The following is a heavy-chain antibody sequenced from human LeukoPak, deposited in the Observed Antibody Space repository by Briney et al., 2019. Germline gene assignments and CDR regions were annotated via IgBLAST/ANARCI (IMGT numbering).Heavy chain of an antibody. V-gene: IGHV3-30*03. CDR2: ISYDGSNK. Sequence: PGGSLRLSCSASGFTFSSSSMHWVRQAPGKGLEWVAVISYDGSNKYYADSVKGRFTISRDNSKNTLYLQMNSLRAEDTAVYYCARESSGWLQLFDYWGQGTLVTVSS. CDR1: GFTFSSSS. J-gene: IGHJ4*02. D-gene: IGHD5-24*01. CDR3: ARESSGWLQLFDY.